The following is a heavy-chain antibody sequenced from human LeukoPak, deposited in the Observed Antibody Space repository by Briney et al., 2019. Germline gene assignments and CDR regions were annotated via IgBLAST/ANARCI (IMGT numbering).Heavy chain of an antibody. CDR2: ISSSGTGT. J-gene: IGHJ4*02. D-gene: IGHD6-19*01. CDR1: GFRFSSYE. Sequence: GSLRLSCGASGFRFSSYEMKWVRQAPGKGLEWVSYISSSGTGTLYADSVKGRFTISRDNAKNSVYLQMNSLRAEDTAVYYCARDGAVAGIENDYWGQGTLVTVSS. V-gene: IGHV3-48*03. CDR3: ARDGAVAGIENDY.